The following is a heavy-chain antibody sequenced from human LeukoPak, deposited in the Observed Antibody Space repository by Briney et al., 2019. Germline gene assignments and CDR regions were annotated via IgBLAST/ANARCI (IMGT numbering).Heavy chain of an antibody. Sequence: GGSLRLSWAASGFTFSSYGMHWVRQAPGKGLEWVAFIRYDGSNKYYADSVKGRFTISRDNSKNTLYLQMNSLRAEDTAVYYCASEWELLPEYWGQGTLVTVSS. CDR3: ASEWELLPEY. CDR2: IRYDGSNK. V-gene: IGHV3-30*02. CDR1: GFTFSSYG. J-gene: IGHJ4*02. D-gene: IGHD1-26*01.